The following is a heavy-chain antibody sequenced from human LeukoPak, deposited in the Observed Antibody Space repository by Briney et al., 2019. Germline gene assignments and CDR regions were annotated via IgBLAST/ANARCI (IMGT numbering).Heavy chain of an antibody. J-gene: IGHJ4*02. CDR3: VRHGLGSSWFDFDY. CDR1: GYIFTTYW. V-gene: IGHV5-51*01. Sequence: GESLKISCKGSGYIFTTYWIGWVRQMPGKVLEWMGIIYPGDSDPRYSPSFQGQVTTSADKSISTAYLQWSSLKASDSAMYYCVRHGLGSSWFDFDYWGQGTLVTVSS. CDR2: IYPGDSDP. D-gene: IGHD6-13*01.